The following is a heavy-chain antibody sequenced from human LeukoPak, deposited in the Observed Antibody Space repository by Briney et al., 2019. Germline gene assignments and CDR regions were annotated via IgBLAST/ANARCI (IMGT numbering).Heavy chain of an antibody. J-gene: IGHJ3*02. V-gene: IGHV1-69*13. CDR1: GYTFTSYD. CDR2: IIPIFGTA. CDR3: ANWNYFGSTYEGYAFDI. D-gene: IGHD1-7*01. Sequence: ASVKVSCKASGYTFTSYDINWVRQATGQGLEWMGGIIPIFGTANYAQKFQGRVTITADESTSTAYMELSSLRSEDTAVYYCANWNYFGSTYEGYAFDIWGQGTMVTVSS.